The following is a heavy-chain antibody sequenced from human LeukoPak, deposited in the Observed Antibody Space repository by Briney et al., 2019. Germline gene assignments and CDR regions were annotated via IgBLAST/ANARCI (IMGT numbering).Heavy chain of an antibody. CDR3: GSMADYYFDY. Sequence: PSETLSLTCTVSGGSISSYYWSWIRQPPGKGLEWIGYIYDSGSTNYNPSLKSRVTISVDTSKNQFSLKLSSVTAADTAVYYCGSMADYYFDYWGQGTLVTVSS. CDR1: GGSISSYY. D-gene: IGHD2-8*01. J-gene: IGHJ4*02. V-gene: IGHV4-4*08. CDR2: IYDSGST.